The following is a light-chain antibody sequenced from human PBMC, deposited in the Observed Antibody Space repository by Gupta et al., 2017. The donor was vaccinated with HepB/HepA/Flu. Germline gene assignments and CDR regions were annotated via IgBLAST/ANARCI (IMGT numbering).Light chain of an antibody. CDR2: NND. V-gene: IGLV1-44*01. Sequence: QSVLAQPPSASGTPGQRVTISCSGSRSNIGISTVSWYQQLPGTAPRLLMYNNDQRPSGVPDGFSGSKSGTSASLAISGLQSEDEAHYYCATWDGSLNGQVFGAGTKVTV. CDR1: RSNIGIST. CDR3: ATWDGSLNGQV. J-gene: IGLJ1*01.